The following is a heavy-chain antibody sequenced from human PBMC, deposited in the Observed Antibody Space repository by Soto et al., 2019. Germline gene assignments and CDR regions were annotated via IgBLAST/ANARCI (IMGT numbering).Heavy chain of an antibody. D-gene: IGHD2-8*01. Sequence: ASVKVSCKASGYTFTSYDINWVRQATGQGLEWMGWMNPNSGNTGYAQKFQGRVTMTRNTSISTAYMELSSLRSEDTAVYYCARKGAHYCTNGVCYPYFDYWGQGTLVTVSS. V-gene: IGHV1-8*01. CDR2: MNPNSGNT. CDR1: GYTFTSYD. CDR3: ARKGAHYCTNGVCYPYFDY. J-gene: IGHJ4*02.